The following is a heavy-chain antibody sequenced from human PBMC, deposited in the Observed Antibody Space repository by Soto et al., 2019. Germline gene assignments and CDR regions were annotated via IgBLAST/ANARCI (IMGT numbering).Heavy chain of an antibody. CDR1: GFTFSSYS. CDR3: ARDSDIVLMVYAPSYYMDV. J-gene: IGHJ6*03. V-gene: IGHV3-21*01. Sequence: EVQLVESGGGLVKPGGSLRLSCAASGFTFSSYSMNWVRQAPGKGLEWVSSISSSSSYIYYADSVKGRFTISRDNAKNSLYLQMNSLRAEDTAVYYCARDSDIVLMVYAPSYYMDVWGKGTTVTVSS. CDR2: ISSSSSYI. D-gene: IGHD2-8*01.